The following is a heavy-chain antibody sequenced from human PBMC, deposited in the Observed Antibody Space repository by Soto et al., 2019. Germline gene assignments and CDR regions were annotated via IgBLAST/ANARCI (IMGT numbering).Heavy chain of an antibody. CDR2: IKSKFDGETI. V-gene: IGHV3-15*01. Sequence: LRLSCAASGINFSRAWMSWVRQAPGKGLEWVGRIKSKFDGETIDYAAPVKGRFTISRDDSKNIVYLQMNSLNTEDTAVYYCATGTTFDYWGQGTLVTVSS. CDR3: ATGTTFDY. J-gene: IGHJ4*02. CDR1: GINFSRAW. D-gene: IGHD1-1*01.